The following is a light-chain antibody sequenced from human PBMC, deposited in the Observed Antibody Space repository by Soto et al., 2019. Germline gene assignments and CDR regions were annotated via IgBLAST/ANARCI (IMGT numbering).Light chain of an antibody. J-gene: IGKJ4*01. CDR1: HRVSSY. CDR3: QQYNNWPLT. Sequence: EILMTQSPATLSVSPGESATLSCRASHRVSSYLAWYQQKPGQAPRLLIYGASTRATGIPARFSGSGSGTVFTLPISSLQSEDFAVDFCQQYNNWPLTFGGGTKVEIK. CDR2: GAS. V-gene: IGKV3-15*01.